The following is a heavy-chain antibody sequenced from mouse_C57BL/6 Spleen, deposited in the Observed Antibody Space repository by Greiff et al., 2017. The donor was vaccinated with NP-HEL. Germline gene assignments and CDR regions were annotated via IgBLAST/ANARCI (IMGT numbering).Heavy chain of an antibody. CDR3: ARQTHSNWEGVAMDY. CDR2: IYPGDGDT. V-gene: IGHV1-82*01. Sequence: QVQLQQSGPELVKPGASVKISCKASGYAFSSSWMNWVKQRPGKGLEWIGRIYPGDGDTNYNGKFKGKATLTADKSSSTAYMQLSSLTSEDSAVYFCARQTHSNWEGVAMDYWGQGTSVTVSS. D-gene: IGHD4-1*01. CDR1: GYAFSSSW. J-gene: IGHJ4*01.